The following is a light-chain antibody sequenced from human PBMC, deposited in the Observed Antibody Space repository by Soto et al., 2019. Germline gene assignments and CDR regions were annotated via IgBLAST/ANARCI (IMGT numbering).Light chain of an antibody. CDR2: TAS. Sequence: AIQLTQSPSSLSASVGDRVTITCRASQDITSALAWYQQKPGKAPNLLIYTASSLKSGVPSRFSGSRSGTDFTLTISSLRPEDFATYYCQQFNSYVITFGQGTRLEIK. J-gene: IGKJ5*01. V-gene: IGKV1-13*02. CDR1: QDITSA. CDR3: QQFNSYVIT.